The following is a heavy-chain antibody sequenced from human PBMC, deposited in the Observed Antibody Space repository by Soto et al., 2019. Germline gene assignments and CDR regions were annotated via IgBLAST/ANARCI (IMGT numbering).Heavy chain of an antibody. CDR3: ARDRGVSPPNYYYYGMDV. D-gene: IGHD3-10*01. Sequence: EVQLVETGGGLIQPGGSLRLSCAASGFTVSSNYMSWVRQAPGKGLEWVSVIYSGGSTYYADSVKGRFTISRDNSKNTLYLKMNSLRAEDTAVYYCARDRGVSPPNYYYYGMDVWGKGTTVTVSS. V-gene: IGHV3-53*02. CDR1: GFTVSSNY. J-gene: IGHJ6*04. CDR2: IYSGGST.